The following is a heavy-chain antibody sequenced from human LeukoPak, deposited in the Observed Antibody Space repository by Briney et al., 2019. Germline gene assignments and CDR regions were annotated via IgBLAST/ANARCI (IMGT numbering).Heavy chain of an antibody. D-gene: IGHD1-26*01. CDR2: INHSGST. Sequence: GTLRLSCAASGFTFSRYGMSWIRQPPGKGLEWIGEINHSGSTNYNPSLKSRVTISVDTSKNQFSLKLSSVTAADTAVYYCARRFRPYGSYWFDPWGQGTLVTVSS. V-gene: IGHV4-34*01. CDR1: GFTFSRYG. J-gene: IGHJ5*02. CDR3: ARRFRPYGSYWFDP.